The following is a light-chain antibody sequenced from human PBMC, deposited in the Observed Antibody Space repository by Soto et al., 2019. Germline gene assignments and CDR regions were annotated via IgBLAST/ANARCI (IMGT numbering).Light chain of an antibody. CDR2: KAS. CDR3: QQYNSYSRT. V-gene: IGKV1-5*03. J-gene: IGKJ1*01. CDR1: QSISSW. Sequence: DIQMTQSPSTLSASVGDSVTITCRASQSISSWLAWYPQKPGKATKLLIYKASSLESGVPYRLSGSGSGTEVTLTISSLQPDDFATDYCQQYNSYSRTFGQGTKVDIK.